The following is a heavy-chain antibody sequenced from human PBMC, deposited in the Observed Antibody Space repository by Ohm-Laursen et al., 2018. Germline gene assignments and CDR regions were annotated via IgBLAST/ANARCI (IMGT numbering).Heavy chain of an antibody. D-gene: IGHD1-26*01. CDR1: GGSISSFY. CDR3: ASGSGSYWFY. Sequence: TLSLTCTVSGGSISSFYWNWIRQSPGKGLEWIGYIYYSGRTNYNPSLKSRVTISVDTSKNQFSLKLSSVTAADTAVYYCASGSGSYWFYWGQGTLVTVSS. CDR2: IYYSGRT. J-gene: IGHJ4*02. V-gene: IGHV4-59*12.